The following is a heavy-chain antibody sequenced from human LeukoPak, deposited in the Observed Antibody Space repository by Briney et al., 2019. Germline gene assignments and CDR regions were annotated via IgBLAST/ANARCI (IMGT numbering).Heavy chain of an antibody. CDR3: ARLEYCSGGSCIDY. CDR1: GGTFSSYA. V-gene: IGHV1-69*13. CDR2: IIPIFGTT. D-gene: IGHD2-15*01. J-gene: IGHJ4*02. Sequence: ASVTVSCKASGGTFSSYAISWVRQAPGQGLEWMGGIIPIFGTTNYAQKFQGRVTITADESTSTAYIERSSLRSEDTAVYYCARLEYCSGGSCIDYWGQGTLVTVSS.